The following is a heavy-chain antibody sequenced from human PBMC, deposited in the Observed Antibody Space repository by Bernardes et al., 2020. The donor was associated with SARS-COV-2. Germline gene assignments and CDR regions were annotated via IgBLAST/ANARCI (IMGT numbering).Heavy chain of an antibody. V-gene: IGHV3-21*06. CDR3: ARVDFSNLYYFDY. Sequence: GSLRPSCAASGFTLSSYTMNWVRQAPGKGLEWNSSIYPSSRYISYSDSVRGRFTISRDNAKNSVSLQMNSLRAEDTAVYYCARVDFSNLYYFDYWGQGTPVTVSS. J-gene: IGHJ4*02. D-gene: IGHD4-4*01. CDR1: GFTLSSYT. CDR2: IYPSSRYI.